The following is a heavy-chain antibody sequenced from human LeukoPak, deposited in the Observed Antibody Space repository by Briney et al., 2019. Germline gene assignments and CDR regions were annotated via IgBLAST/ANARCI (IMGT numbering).Heavy chain of an antibody. J-gene: IGHJ5*02. CDR2: IHPSSGGA. V-gene: IGHV1-46*01. CDR1: GYTFTRFH. Sequence: GASVKVSCTASGYTFTRFHIHWVRQAPGQGLEWMGIIHPSSGGATSAQKFQGRLTMTRDTSTSTVYMALSSLRSEDTAVYYCARDSDASSLADPWGQGTLVTVSS. D-gene: IGHD6-6*01. CDR3: ARDSDASSLADP.